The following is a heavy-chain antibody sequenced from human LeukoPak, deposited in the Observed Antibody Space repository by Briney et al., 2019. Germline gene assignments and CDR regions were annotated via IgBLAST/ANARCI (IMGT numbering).Heavy chain of an antibody. J-gene: IGHJ4*02. D-gene: IGHD6-13*01. CDR3: ARVWGLAVAGGEIEY. V-gene: IGHV3-48*02. CDR1: GFTFSSYS. Sequence: GSLRLSCAASGFTFSSYSMNWVRQAPGRGLEWVSYISSSGTTIYYADSVKGRFTISRDNAKNSLYLQMNSLRDEDTAVYYCARVWGLAVAGGEIEYWGQGTLVTVSS. CDR2: ISSSGTTI.